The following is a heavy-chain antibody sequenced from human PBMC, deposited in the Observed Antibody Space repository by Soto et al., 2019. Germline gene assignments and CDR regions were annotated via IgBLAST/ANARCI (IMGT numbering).Heavy chain of an antibody. Sequence: SETLSLTCTVSSGSITSYYWSWIRQPPGKGLEWIGNIYYSGSTIYSPSLWSRVTISVDTSKNQFSLKLTSVTAADTAMYYCASHTSPTTVNFDYGGQGTLVTVSS. J-gene: IGHJ4*02. CDR3: ASHTSPTTVNFDY. D-gene: IGHD4-17*01. V-gene: IGHV4-59*01. CDR1: SGSITSYY. CDR2: IYYSGST.